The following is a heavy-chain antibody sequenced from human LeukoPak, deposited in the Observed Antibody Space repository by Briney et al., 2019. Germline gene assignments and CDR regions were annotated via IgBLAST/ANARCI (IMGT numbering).Heavy chain of an antibody. CDR2: IIPIFGTA. V-gene: IGHV1-69*01. CDR3: ARAACGVVVPAAMSLAFDY. J-gene: IGHJ4*02. CDR1: GGTFSSYA. Sequence: SVKVSCKASGGTFSSYAISRVRQAPGQGLEWMGGIIPIFGTANYAQKFQGRVTITADESTSTAYMELSSLRSEDTAVYYCARAACGVVVPAAMSLAFDYWGQGTLVTVSS. D-gene: IGHD2-2*01.